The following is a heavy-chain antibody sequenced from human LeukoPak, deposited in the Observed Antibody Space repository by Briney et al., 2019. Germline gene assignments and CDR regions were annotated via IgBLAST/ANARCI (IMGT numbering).Heavy chain of an antibody. CDR2: ISAYNGNT. CDR3: ARDRVVVPAAIYGY. J-gene: IGHJ4*02. D-gene: IGHD2-2*02. CDR1: GYAFTSYG. V-gene: IGHV1-18*01. Sequence: ASVKVSCKASGYAFTSYGISWVRQAPGQGLEWMGWISAYNGNTNYAQKLQGRVTMTTDTSTSTAYMELRSLRSDDTAVYYCARDRVVVPAAIYGYWGQGTLVTVSS.